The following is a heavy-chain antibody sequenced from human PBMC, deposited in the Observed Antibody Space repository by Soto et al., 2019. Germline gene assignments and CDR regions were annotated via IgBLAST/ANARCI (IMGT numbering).Heavy chain of an antibody. D-gene: IGHD6-19*01. V-gene: IGHV1-3*01. J-gene: IGHJ6*02. CDR1: GYTFTSNA. Sequence: GASVKVSCKASGYTFTSNAMHWVRQAPGQRLEWMGWINAGNGNTKYSQKFQGRVTITRDTSASTAYMELSSLRSEDTAVYYCARERAVHSAVAGLLVHYYGMDVWGQGTTVTVSS. CDR2: INAGNGNT. CDR3: ARERAVHSAVAGLLVHYYGMDV.